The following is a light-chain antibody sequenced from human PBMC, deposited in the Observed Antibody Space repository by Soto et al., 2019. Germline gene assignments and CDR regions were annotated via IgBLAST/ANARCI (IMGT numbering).Light chain of an antibody. CDR3: QQYNSYLGT. CDR2: KAS. CDR1: QSISDW. V-gene: IGKV1-5*03. Sequence: DIQMTQSPSTLSASVGDRVTITCRASQSISDWLAWYQQKPGKAPKLLVYKASTLESGVPSRFSGSGSGKEFTLTISSLQPDDFATYYCQQYNSYLGTFVQGTKVEIK. J-gene: IGKJ1*01.